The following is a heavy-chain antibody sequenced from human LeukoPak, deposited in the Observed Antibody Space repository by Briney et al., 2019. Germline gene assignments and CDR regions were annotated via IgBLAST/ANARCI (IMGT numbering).Heavy chain of an antibody. CDR1: GFTLSSYS. D-gene: IGHD3-16*01. CDR3: VGHSDY. V-gene: IGHV3-7*01. CDR2: IKQDGSEK. Sequence: GGSLRLSCAASGFTLSSYSMNWVRQAPGKGLEWVANIKQDGSEKYYVDSVKGRFTISRDNAKNSLYLQMNSLRAEDTAVYYCVGHSDYWGQGTLVTVSS. J-gene: IGHJ4*02.